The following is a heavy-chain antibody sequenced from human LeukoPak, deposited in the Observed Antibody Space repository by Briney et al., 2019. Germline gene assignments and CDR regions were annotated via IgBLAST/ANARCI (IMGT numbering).Heavy chain of an antibody. V-gene: IGHV3-9*01. CDR2: ISWNSGSI. CDR3: ARASSSRHPIDY. CDR1: GFTFDDYA. Sequence: GGSLRLSCAASGFTFDDYAMHWVRQAPGKGLEWVSGISWNSGSIGYADSVKGRFTISRDNAKNSLYLQMNSLRAEDTAVYYCARASSSRHPIDYWGQGTLVTVSS. D-gene: IGHD6-13*01. J-gene: IGHJ4*02.